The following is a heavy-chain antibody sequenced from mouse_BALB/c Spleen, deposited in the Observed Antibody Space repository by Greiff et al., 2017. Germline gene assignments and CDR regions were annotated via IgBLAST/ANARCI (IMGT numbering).Heavy chain of an antibody. D-gene: IGHD4-1*01. V-gene: IGHV5-6-4*01. CDR3: TRERESRTGLFAY. J-gene: IGHJ3*01. Sequence: EVKLMESGGGLVKPGGSLKLSCAASGFTFSSYTMSWVRQTPEKRLEWVATISSGGSYTYYPDSVKGRFTISRDNAKNTLYLQMSSLKSEDTAMYYCTRERESRTGLFAYWGQGTLVTVSA. CDR1: GFTFSSYT. CDR2: ISSGGSYT.